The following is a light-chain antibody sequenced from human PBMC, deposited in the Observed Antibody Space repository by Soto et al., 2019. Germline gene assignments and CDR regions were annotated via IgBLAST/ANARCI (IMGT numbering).Light chain of an antibody. CDR3: QQCHSYPWT. V-gene: IGKV1-5*03. Sequence: DIPMTQSPSTLSATVGDRVTLTCRASQSISSWLAWSQQKTGKAPKLLIYKASSLESGVPSRFRGSGSGTEFTLTISSLQPDDFAAYYCQQCHSYPWTFGQGTKVEIK. J-gene: IGKJ1*01. CDR2: KAS. CDR1: QSISSW.